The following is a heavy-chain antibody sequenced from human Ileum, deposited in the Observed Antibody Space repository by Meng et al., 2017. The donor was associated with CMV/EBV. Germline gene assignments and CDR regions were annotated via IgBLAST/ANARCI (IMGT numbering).Heavy chain of an antibody. CDR1: GGSISSDY. D-gene: IGHD3-16*02. J-gene: IGHJ4*02. Sequence: QVQLQEAGPGLGKPSETLSLTCTVPGGSISSDYWSWIRQPAGKGLQWVGRIYTSGSTNYNPSLKSRVTMSVDTSKNQFSLNLSSVTAADTAVYYCARESQQLYRTLDYWGQGTLVTVSS. CDR2: IYTSGST. V-gene: IGHV4-4*07. CDR3: ARESQQLYRTLDY.